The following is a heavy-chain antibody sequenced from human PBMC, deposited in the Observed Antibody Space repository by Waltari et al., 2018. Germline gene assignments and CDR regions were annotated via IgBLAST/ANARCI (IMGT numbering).Heavy chain of an antibody. D-gene: IGHD2-8*01. V-gene: IGHV3-21*01. CDR2: ISSSSNNI. Sequence: EVQLVESGGGLVKPGGSLRLSCVASGFTFTSFSINWVRQGPGKGLEWVSSISSSSNNIYYADSVKGRFTISRDNAKYSLYLQMNSLRVEDTAVYHCARDVLGYYGMDVWGQGTTVTVSS. CDR3: ARDVLGYYGMDV. J-gene: IGHJ6*02. CDR1: GFTFTSFS.